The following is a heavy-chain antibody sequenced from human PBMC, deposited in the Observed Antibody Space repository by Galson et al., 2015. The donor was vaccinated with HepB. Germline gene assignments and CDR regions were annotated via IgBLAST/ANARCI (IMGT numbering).Heavy chain of an antibody. CDR3: ARLVGWPYPYYFDY. CDR1: GFTFSDYY. V-gene: IGHV3-11*03. D-gene: IGHD6-13*01. CDR2: ISSSSSYT. J-gene: IGHJ4*02. Sequence: SLRLSCAASGFTFSDYYMSWIRQAPGKGLEWVSYISSSSSYTNYADSVKGRFTISRDNAKNSLYLQMNSLRAEDTAVCYCARLVGWPYPYYFDYWGQGTLVTVSS.